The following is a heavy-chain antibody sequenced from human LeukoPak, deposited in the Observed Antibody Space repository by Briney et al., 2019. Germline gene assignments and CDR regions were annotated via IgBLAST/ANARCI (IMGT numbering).Heavy chain of an antibody. CDR3: ARQPAPAAHASYYYMDV. V-gene: IGHV4-39*01. CDR1: GGSISSSKYY. J-gene: IGHJ6*03. Sequence: SETLSLTCAVSGGSISSSKYYWGWIRQPPGKGLEWIGSVYYSGSTYYNPSLKSRVTISLDTSRTQFSLKVNSVTAADTAFYYCARQPAPAAHASYYYMDVWGKGTAVTVSS. D-gene: IGHD2-2*01. CDR2: VYYSGST.